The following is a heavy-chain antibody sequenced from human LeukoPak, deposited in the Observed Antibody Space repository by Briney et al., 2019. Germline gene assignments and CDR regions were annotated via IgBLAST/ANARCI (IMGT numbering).Heavy chain of an antibody. Sequence: PSETLSLTCTVSGYSISTGYYWDWIRQPPGKGLEWIGTFYHGGSTYYNPSLKSRVTISVDTSKNQFSLKLSSVTAADTAVYYCARHSGYSSSWYVKFSWFDPWGQGTLVTVSS. V-gene: IGHV4-38-2*02. J-gene: IGHJ5*02. CDR1: GYSISTGYY. CDR3: ARHSGYSSSWYVKFSWFDP. CDR2: FYHGGST. D-gene: IGHD6-13*01.